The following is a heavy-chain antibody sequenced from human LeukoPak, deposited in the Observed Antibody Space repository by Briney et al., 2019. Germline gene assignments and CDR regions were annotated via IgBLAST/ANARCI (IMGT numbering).Heavy chain of an antibody. V-gene: IGHV3-11*06. CDR2: ISSSSSYT. Sequence: PGGSLRLYCAASGFTFSDYYMSWIRQAPGKGLEWVSYISSSSSYTNYADSVKGRFTISRDNAKNSLYLQMNSLRAEDTAVYYCARGNLRFDYWGQGTLVTVSS. D-gene: IGHD1-14*01. CDR3: ARGNLRFDY. CDR1: GFTFSDYY. J-gene: IGHJ4*02.